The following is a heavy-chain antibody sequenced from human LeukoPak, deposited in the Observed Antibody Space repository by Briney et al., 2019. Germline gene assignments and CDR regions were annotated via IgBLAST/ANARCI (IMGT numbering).Heavy chain of an antibody. Sequence: GGSLRLPCAASGFTFSSYAMSWVRQAPGKGLEWVSEVSGSGGSTYYADSVKGRFTISKDKSQNTVWLQMNSLRAEDTAVYYCAKGDNAIVPAATGYWGQGTLVTVSS. CDR3: AKGDNAIVPAATGY. V-gene: IGHV3-23*01. J-gene: IGHJ4*02. CDR2: VSGSGGST. CDR1: GFTFSSYA. D-gene: IGHD2-2*01.